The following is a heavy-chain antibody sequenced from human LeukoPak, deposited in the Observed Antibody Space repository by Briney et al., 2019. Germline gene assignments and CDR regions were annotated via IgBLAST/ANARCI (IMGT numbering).Heavy chain of an antibody. CDR1: GFTFDSHA. J-gene: IGHJ4*02. V-gene: IGHV3-23*01. CDR3: ARRQVGYTFGSPDC. Sequence: GGSLRLSCVASGFTFDSHAMSWVRQAPGKELEWLSDISASGAHTSYADSVKGRFTIPRDNSKNMLYLQMNSLRADDTAAYYCARRQVGYTFGSPDCWGQGTLVTVSS. D-gene: IGHD3-16*01. CDR2: ISASGAHT.